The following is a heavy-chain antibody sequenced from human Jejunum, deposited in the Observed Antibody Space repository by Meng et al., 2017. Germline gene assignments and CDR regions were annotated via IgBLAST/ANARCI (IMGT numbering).Heavy chain of an antibody. CDR3: ARDLLGPAIAASGYFDP. J-gene: IGHJ5*02. CDR1: GGSISDSNW. V-gene: IGHV4-4*02. Sequence: VQLQESGPGLVTPSGTLSLPCAVSGGSISDSNWWRWVRQPPGKGLEWIGEIYHTGSTNYNPSLKSRVTMSLDKSKNQFFLDLTSVTAADTAVYYCARDLLGPAIAASGYFDPWGQGTLVTVSS. CDR2: IYHTGST. D-gene: IGHD5-12*01.